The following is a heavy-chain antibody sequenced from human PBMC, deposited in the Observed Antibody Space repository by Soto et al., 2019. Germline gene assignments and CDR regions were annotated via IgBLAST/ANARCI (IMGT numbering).Heavy chain of an antibody. V-gene: IGHV3-21*01. D-gene: IGHD3-16*01. CDR3: GRGPGRGDATEGDYCLDY. J-gene: IGHJ4*01. CDR1: GFTFSSHT. CDR2: ISVSSTYI. Sequence: EVQLVESGGGLVKPGESLRLSCAGSGFTFSSHTMNWVRQAPGKGLEWVSSISVSSTYIYYADSVKGRFTISRDNAKNSVYLQMNSLRAEDTAVYYCGRGPGRGDATEGDYCLDYWGHGTLVTVSS.